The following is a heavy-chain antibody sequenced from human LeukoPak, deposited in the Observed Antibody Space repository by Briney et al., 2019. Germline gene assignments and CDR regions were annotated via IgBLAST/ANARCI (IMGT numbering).Heavy chain of an antibody. V-gene: IGHV1-2*02. Sequence: ASVKVSCKASGYTFTGYHMHWVRQAPGQGLEWMGWINPNSGGTNYAQKFQGRVTMTRDTSISTAYMELSRLRSDDTAVYYCARGPYYDSSGYYANFDYWGQGTLVTVSS. CDR2: INPNSGGT. J-gene: IGHJ4*02. CDR1: GYTFTGYH. CDR3: ARGPYYDSSGYYANFDY. D-gene: IGHD3-22*01.